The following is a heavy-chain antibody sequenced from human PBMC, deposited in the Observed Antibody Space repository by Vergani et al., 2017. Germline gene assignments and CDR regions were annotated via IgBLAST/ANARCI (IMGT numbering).Heavy chain of an antibody. CDR2: INPNSGGT. D-gene: IGHD2-21*01. V-gene: IGHV1-2*02. J-gene: IGHJ5*02. Sequence: QVQLVQSGAEVKKPGASVKVSCKASGYTFTGYYMHWVRQAPGQGLEWMGWINPNSGGTNYAQKFQGRVTMTRETSISTAYMELSRLSSDDTAVYYCAREERGIVVTTNWFDPWGQGTLVTVSS. CDR3: AREERGIVVTTNWFDP. CDR1: GYTFTGYY.